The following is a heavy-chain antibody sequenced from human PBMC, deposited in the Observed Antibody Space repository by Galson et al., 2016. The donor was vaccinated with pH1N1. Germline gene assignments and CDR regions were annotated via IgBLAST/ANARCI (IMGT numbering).Heavy chain of an antibody. D-gene: IGHD2/OR15-2a*01. V-gene: IGHV1-2*06. CDR2: ISPSRGDT. Sequence: SVKVSCKASGFTFSGYFIHWVRQAPGQGLEWMGRISPSRGDTDYAQKFQGRVTMTGDTSTTAHMELRRLTSNDTATYYCARGPLRDSVIVPTNVRAGNGFDPWGQGTVVCVSS. J-gene: IGHJ5*02. CDR3: ARGPLRDSVIVPTNVRAGNGFDP. CDR1: GFTFSGYF.